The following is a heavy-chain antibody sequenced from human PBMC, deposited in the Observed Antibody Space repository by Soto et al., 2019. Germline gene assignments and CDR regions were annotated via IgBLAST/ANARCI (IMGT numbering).Heavy chain of an antibody. CDR2: IIPIFGTA. V-gene: IGHV1-69*13. J-gene: IGHJ3*02. D-gene: IGHD2-2*01. CDR1: GGTFSSYA. Sequence: SVKVSCKASGGTFSSYAISWVRQAPGQGLEWMGGIIPIFGTANYAQKFQGRVTITADESTSIAYMELSSLRSEDTAVYYCARGYCCSTGCYVGAFEIRGQGTMVTVSS. CDR3: ARGYCCSTGCYVGAFEI.